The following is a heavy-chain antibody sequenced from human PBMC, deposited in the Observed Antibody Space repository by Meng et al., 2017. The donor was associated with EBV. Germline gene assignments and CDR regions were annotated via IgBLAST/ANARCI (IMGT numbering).Heavy chain of an antibody. Sequence: EVQLGEAGGGFIQPGGSLRLSCAASGFTVSSNYMSWVRQAPGKGLEWVSVIYSGGSTYYADSVKGRFTISRDNSKNTLYLQMNSLRAEDTAVYYCAKHRLGPLDYWGQGTLVTVSS. V-gene: IGHV3-53*01. CDR3: AKHRLGPLDY. D-gene: IGHD5-12*01. J-gene: IGHJ4*02. CDR2: IYSGGST. CDR1: GFTVSSNY.